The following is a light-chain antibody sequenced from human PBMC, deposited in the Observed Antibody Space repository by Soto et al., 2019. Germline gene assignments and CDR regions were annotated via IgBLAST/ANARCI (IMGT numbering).Light chain of an antibody. CDR3: QQTSAFSRT. V-gene: IGKV1-12*01. CDR1: RAISNS. CDR2: GAS. J-gene: IGKJ1*01. Sequence: DIQMTQSPSSLSASVGDRVTITCRASRAISNSLAWYQQTPGKAPKLLLRGASSLHRGVPSRFSGGGAGTEFTLTISSLQPEDFATYYCQQTSAFSRTFGQGTKVDI.